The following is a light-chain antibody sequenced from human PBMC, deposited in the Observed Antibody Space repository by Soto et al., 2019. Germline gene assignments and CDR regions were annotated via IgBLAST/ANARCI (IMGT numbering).Light chain of an antibody. CDR3: QQSYSSPPT. CDR1: QSISNH. CDR2: AAS. J-gene: IGKJ1*01. Sequence: DIQMTQSPSSLSASVEDRVIITCRASQSISNHLNWYQQKPGKAPKLLIFAASSLQSGVPSRFSGSRSGPDFTLTISSLQPEDFAPYYCQQSYSSPPTFGQGTKVEIK. V-gene: IGKV1-39*01.